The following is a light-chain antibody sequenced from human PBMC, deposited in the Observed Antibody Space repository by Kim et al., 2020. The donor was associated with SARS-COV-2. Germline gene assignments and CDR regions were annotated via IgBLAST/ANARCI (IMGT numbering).Light chain of an antibody. Sequence: GQRVTITCSERSADAGRNPVSEYRQLPGAAPQLLICSKDQGPSGVPDRFSGSKAGTSASLAISGLQSEDEADYYCAAWDDSLNGVVFGGGTQLTVL. V-gene: IGLV1-44*01. J-gene: IGLJ2*01. CDR2: SKD. CDR1: SADAGRNP. CDR3: AAWDDSLNGVV.